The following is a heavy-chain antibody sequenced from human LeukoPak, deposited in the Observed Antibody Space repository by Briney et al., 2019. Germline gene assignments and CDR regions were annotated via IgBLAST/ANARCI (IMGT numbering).Heavy chain of an antibody. Sequence: PRRSLRLSCAASGFTFSSYAMHWVRQAPGKGLEWVAVISYDGSGKYYADSVKGRFTISRDNSKNTLYLQMNSLRAEDTAVYYCARDIAAAGTYFQYWGQGTLVTVSS. CDR2: ISYDGSGK. CDR3: ARDIAAAGTYFQY. D-gene: IGHD6-13*01. CDR1: GFTFSSYA. J-gene: IGHJ1*01. V-gene: IGHV3-30-3*01.